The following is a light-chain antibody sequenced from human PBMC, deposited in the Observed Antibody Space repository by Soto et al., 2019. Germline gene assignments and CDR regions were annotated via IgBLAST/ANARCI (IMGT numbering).Light chain of an antibody. V-gene: IGKV3-20*01. CDR2: GAS. J-gene: IGKJ1*01. CDR3: QQYTQWPWT. Sequence: EIVLTQSPATVSLSPGERATLSCRAGQSVSSSDLAWFQQQPGQSPRLLIYGASTRATGIPGRFTGSGSGTDFTLTISSLQSEDFAVYYCQQYTQWPWTFGQGTKVDIK. CDR1: QSVSSSD.